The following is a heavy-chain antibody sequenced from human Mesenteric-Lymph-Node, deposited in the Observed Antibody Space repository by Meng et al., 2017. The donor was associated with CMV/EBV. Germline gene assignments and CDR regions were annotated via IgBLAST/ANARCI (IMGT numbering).Heavy chain of an antibody. CDR3: AKDSGSYSYPTFDT. CDR2: ISGSGGST. J-gene: IGHJ4*02. D-gene: IGHD1-26*01. CDR1: GFTFSSYA. V-gene: IGHV3-23*01. Sequence: GGSLRLSCAASGFTFSSYAMSWVRQAPGKGLEWVSAISGSGGSTYYADSVKGRFTISRVDSKSTLWLQLDSLRAEDTAVYYCAKDSGSYSYPTFDTWGQGTLVTVSS.